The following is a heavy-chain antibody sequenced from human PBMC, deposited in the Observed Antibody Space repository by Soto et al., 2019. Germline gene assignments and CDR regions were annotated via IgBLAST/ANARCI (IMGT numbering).Heavy chain of an antibody. D-gene: IGHD3-10*01. J-gene: IGHJ4*02. CDR3: AKEPLLWFGELSPYFDY. Sequence: GGSLRLSCAASGFTFSSYAMSWVRQAPGKGLEWVSAISGSGGSTYYADSVKGRFTISRDNSKNTLYLQMNSLRAEDTAVYYCAKEPLLWFGELSPYFDYWGQGTLVTVTS. CDR2: ISGSGGST. V-gene: IGHV3-23*01. CDR1: GFTFSSYA.